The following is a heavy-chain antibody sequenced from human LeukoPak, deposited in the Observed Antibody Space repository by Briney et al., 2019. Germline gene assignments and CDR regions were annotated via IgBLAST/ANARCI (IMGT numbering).Heavy chain of an antibody. D-gene: IGHD6-13*01. CDR1: GASIYNHY. CDR2: IHYSGTT. Sequence: SETLSLTCTLSGASIYNHYWSWIRQPPGKGLEWIGYIHYSGTTDYNPSVRSRVTISVDTSKNQFSLKLNSVTAADTAVYSCAGQTEGGPWYFFNYWGQGTLVTVSS. V-gene: IGHV4-59*03. CDR3: AGQTEGGPWYFFNY. J-gene: IGHJ4*02.